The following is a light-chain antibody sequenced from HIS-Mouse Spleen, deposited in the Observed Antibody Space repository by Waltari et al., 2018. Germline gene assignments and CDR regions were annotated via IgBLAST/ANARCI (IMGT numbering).Light chain of an antibody. CDR3: SSYAGSNNYV. CDR2: EVS. CDR1: SSDVGGYNY. J-gene: IGLJ1*01. Sequence: QSALTQPPSASGSPGQSFTISCTGTSSDVGGYNYVSWYQPHPGKAPRLMIYEVSQRAAGVPDRFSGYKSGNTASLTVSGLQAEDEADYYCSSYAGSNNYVFGTGTKVTVL. V-gene: IGLV2-8*01.